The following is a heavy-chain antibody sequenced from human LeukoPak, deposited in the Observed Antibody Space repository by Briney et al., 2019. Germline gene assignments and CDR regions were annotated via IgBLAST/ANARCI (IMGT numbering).Heavy chain of an antibody. CDR2: IKSKTDGGTT. CDR1: GFTFSNAW. Sequence: GGSLRLSCAASGFTFSNAWMSWVRQAPGKGLEWVGRIKSKTDGGTTDYAAPVKDRFTISRDDSKNTLYLQMNSLKTEDTAVYYCTSRDFWSGYPIFDYWGQGTLVTVSS. CDR3: TSRDFWSGYPIFDY. V-gene: IGHV3-15*01. D-gene: IGHD3-3*01. J-gene: IGHJ4*02.